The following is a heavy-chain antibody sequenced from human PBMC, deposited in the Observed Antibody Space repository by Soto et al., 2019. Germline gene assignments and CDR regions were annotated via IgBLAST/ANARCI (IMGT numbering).Heavy chain of an antibody. J-gene: IGHJ4*02. V-gene: IGHV3-53*01. D-gene: IGHD6-25*01. CDR2: IYSGGYT. CDR3: APQRGGGGY. Sequence: EVQLVESGGGLIQPGGSLRLSCAVSGFTVSNNYMSWVRQAPGKGLEGVSVIYSGGYTAYGDSVKGRFTISRDNSKNTLYFQMNGRRASARGGFYCAPQRGGGGYWGQGTLVTVSS. CDR1: GFTVSNNY.